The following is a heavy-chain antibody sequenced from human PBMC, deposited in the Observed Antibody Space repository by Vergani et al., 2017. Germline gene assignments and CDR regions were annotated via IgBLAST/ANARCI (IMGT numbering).Heavy chain of an antibody. D-gene: IGHD2-15*01. CDR1: GYTFTGYY. CDR3: ARTRLYSQEQHDAFDI. CDR2: INPNSGGT. Sequence: QVQLVQSGAEVKKPGASVKVSCKASGYTFTGYYMHWVRQAPGQGLEWMGWINPNSGGTNYAQKFQGWVTMTRDTSISTAYMELSRLRSDDTAVYYCARTRLYSQEQHDAFDIWGQGTMVTVSS. V-gene: IGHV1-2*04. J-gene: IGHJ3*02.